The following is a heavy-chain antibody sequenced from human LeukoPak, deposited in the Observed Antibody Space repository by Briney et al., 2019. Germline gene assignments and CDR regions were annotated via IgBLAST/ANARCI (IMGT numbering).Heavy chain of an antibody. J-gene: IGHJ4*02. CDR3: ARLVWFGDLRGDDY. Sequence: SETLSLTCTVSGGSISSYYWSWIRQPPGKGLEWIGYIYYSGSTNYNPSLKSRVTISVDTSKNQFPLKLSSVTAADTAVYYCARLVWFGDLRGDDYWGRGTLVTVSS. CDR2: IYYSGST. V-gene: IGHV4-59*08. D-gene: IGHD3-10*01. CDR1: GGSISSYY.